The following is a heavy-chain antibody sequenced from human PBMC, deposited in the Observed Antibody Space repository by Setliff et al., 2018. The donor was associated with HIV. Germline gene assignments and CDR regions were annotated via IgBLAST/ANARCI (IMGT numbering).Heavy chain of an antibody. J-gene: IGHJ4*02. D-gene: IGHD6-13*01. CDR1: GVSISSSNLY. CDR2: INYSGST. Sequence: PSETLSLTCTVSGVSISSSNLYWGWIRQSPGKGMEWIGSINYSGSTYYNPPLTSRVTVSVDTSKNQFSLKVRSVTVADTAVYYCATHFDSSSWYSFDYWGQGTLVTASS. CDR3: ATHFDSSSWYSFDY. V-gene: IGHV4-39*07.